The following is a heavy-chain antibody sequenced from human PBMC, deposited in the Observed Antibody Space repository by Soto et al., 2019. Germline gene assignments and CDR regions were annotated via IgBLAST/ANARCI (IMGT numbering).Heavy chain of an antibody. Sequence: GGSLRLSCAASGFTFSSYSMNWVRQAPGKGLEWVSYISSSSSTIYYADSVKGRFTISRDNAKNSLYLQMNSLRAEDTAVYYCAREYYDVWSGYSLLYYMDVWGKGTTVTVAS. CDR1: GFTFSSYS. CDR3: AREYYDVWSGYSLLYYMDV. V-gene: IGHV3-48*01. J-gene: IGHJ6*03. CDR2: ISSSSSTI. D-gene: IGHD3-3*01.